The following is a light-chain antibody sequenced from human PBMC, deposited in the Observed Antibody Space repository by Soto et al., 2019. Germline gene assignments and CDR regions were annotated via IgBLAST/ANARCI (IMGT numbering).Light chain of an antibody. CDR1: QGIANF. CDR2: VPS. Sequence: IQLTQSPSSLSASVGDRVTISCLASQGIANFLAWYQQKPGKAPKLLIYVPSTLQSRVPSRFSIRGSGTYFTLAISSVQPEDFDTYYCQKLNSFPIPFGPGTKVDIK. CDR3: QKLNSFPIP. V-gene: IGKV1-9*01. J-gene: IGKJ3*01.